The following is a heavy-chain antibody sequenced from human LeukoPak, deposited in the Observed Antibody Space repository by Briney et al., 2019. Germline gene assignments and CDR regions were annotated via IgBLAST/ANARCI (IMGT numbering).Heavy chain of an antibody. V-gene: IGHV1-2*02. CDR2: INPNSGGT. J-gene: IGHJ4*02. CDR1: GYTFTGYY. D-gene: IGHD2-15*01. Sequence: ASVKVSCKASGYTFTGYYMHWVRQAPGQGLEWMGWINPNSGGTNYAQKFQGRVTMTRDTSISTAYMELSRLRSDDTAVYYCARDLDLGYCSGGSCYSSDYWGQGTLVTVSS. CDR3: ARDLDLGYCSGGSCYSSDY.